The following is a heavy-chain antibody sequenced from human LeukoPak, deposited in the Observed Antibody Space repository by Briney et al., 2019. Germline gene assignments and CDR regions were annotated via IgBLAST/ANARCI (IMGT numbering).Heavy chain of an antibody. J-gene: IGHJ4*02. Sequence: SETLSLTCAVYGGSFSGYYWSWIRQPPGKGLEWIGEINHSGSTNYNPSLKSRVTISVDTSKNQFSLKLSSVTAADTAVYYCARGRVGVLWSKRVFDYWAREPWSPSPQ. CDR1: GGSFSGYY. V-gene: IGHV4-34*01. CDR3: ARGRVGVLWSKRVFDY. D-gene: IGHD3-10*01. CDR2: INHSGST.